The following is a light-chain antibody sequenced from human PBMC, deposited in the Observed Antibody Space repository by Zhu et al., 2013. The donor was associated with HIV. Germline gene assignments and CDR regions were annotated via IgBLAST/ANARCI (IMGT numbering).Light chain of an antibody. V-gene: IGKV1-33*01. CDR2: GAS. Sequence: DIQMTQSPPSLSASVGDRVTITCQASQDISKSLNWFQQKPQKAPKVLIYGASNLQRGVPSRFSGSGSGTHFTFTISSLQPEDGATYYCQRYSNVPWTFGQGTKVEI. CDR3: QRYSNVPWT. CDR1: QDISKS. J-gene: IGKJ1*01.